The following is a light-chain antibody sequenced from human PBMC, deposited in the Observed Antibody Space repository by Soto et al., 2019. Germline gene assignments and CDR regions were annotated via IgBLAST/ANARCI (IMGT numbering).Light chain of an antibody. J-gene: IGLJ1*01. CDR2: EVH. Sequence: QSVLTQPASVSGSPGQSIAISCIGTSSDVGDYNYVSWYQQHPGKAPKLMIYEVHSRPSGVSNRFSGSKSGNTASLTISGLQAEDEADYFCSSFTSNFTYVFGSGTKVTV. CDR3: SSFTSNFTYV. V-gene: IGLV2-14*01. CDR1: SSDVGDYNY.